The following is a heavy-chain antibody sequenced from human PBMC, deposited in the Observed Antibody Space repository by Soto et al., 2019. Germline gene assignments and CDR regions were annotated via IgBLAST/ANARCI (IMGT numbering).Heavy chain of an antibody. J-gene: IGHJ5*01. CDR2: ISPRSNYR. D-gene: IGHD2-21*02. CDR1: GFTFSDHY. Sequence: QIQLVESGGGLVKPGGSLRLSCAASGFTFSDHYMSWIRQAPGKGLEWLSYISPRSNYREYADSVKGRHTISRDNAKNSLSLQMNSLRVEDTAVYYCVRGGGGDHFDSWGQGTLVTVSS. V-gene: IGHV3-11*06. CDR3: VRGGGGDHFDS.